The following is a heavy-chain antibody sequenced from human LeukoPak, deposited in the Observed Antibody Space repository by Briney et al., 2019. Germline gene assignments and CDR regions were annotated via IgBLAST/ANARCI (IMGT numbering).Heavy chain of an antibody. CDR2: INPSRGRT. J-gene: IGHJ6*02. V-gene: IGHV1-46*01. D-gene: IGHD1-26*01. CDR1: GYTLTSYY. CDR3: ARGTIVGATTPYYYGMDV. Sequence: GASVKVSCKASGYTLTSYYMHWVRQAPGQGLEWVGIINPSRGRTSYGQKFQGRVTMTRDTSTSTVYMEVSSLRSDDTAVYYCARGTIVGATTPYYYGMDVWGQGTTVTVSS.